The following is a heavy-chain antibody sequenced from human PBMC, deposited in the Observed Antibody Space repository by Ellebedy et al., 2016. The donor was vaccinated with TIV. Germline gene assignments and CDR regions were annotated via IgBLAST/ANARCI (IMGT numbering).Heavy chain of an antibody. CDR1: GFPFSSYG. J-gene: IGHJ5*02. CDR3: ARGVWFDP. V-gene: IGHV3-33*01. Sequence: GESLKISCAASGFPFSSYGMHWVRQAPGKGLEWVAVIWYDGSNKYYADSVKGRFNISRDNAKNSLYLQMNSLRAEDSAMYYCARGVWFDPWGQGTLVTVSS. CDR2: IWYDGSNK.